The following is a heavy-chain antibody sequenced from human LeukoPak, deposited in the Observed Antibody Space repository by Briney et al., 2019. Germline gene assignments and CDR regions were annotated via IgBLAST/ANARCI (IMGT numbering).Heavy chain of an antibody. Sequence: GASVKVSCKASGYTFTNYYMHWVRQAPGQGLEWMGWISAYNGNTNYAQKLQGRVTMTTDTSTSTAYMELRSLRSDDTAVYYCARGAARWELSPLFYWGQGTLVTVSS. J-gene: IGHJ4*02. CDR2: ISAYNGNT. D-gene: IGHD1-26*01. V-gene: IGHV1-18*04. CDR3: ARGAARWELSPLFY. CDR1: GYTFTNYY.